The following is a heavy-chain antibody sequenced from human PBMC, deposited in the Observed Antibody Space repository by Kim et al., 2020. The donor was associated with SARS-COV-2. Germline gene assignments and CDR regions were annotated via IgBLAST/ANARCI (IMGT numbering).Heavy chain of an antibody. Sequence: ASVKVSCKVSGYTLTELSMHWVRQAPGKGLEWMGGFDPEDGETIYAQKFQGRVTMTEDTSTDTAYMELSSLRSEDTVVYYCATGLGGYCSGGSCPKNDYWGQGTLVTVSS. CDR2: FDPEDGET. CDR3: ATGLGGYCSGGSCPKNDY. V-gene: IGHV1-24*01. CDR1: GYTLTELS. J-gene: IGHJ4*02. D-gene: IGHD2-15*01.